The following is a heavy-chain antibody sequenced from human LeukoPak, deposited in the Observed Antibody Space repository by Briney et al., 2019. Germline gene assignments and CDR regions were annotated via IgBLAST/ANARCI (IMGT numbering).Heavy chain of an antibody. J-gene: IGHJ4*02. D-gene: IGHD2-8*01. V-gene: IGHV3-53*01. CDR3: ARVDGVDY. CDR1: GFTVISNY. Sequence: PGGSLRLSCAASGFTVISNYMSWVRQAPGKGLEWVSVIYSGGSTYYADSVKGRFTISRDNSENTLYLQMNRLRAEDTAVYYCARVDGVDYWGQGTLVTVSS. CDR2: IYSGGST.